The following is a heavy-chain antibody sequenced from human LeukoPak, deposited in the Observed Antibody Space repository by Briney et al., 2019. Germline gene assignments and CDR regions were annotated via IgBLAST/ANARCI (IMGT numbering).Heavy chain of an antibody. V-gene: IGHV1-24*01. D-gene: IGHD2-15*01. Sequence: ASVKVSCKVSGYTLTELSMHWVRQAPGKGLEWMGGFDPEDGETIYAQKFQGRVTMTEDTSTDTAYMELSSLRSEDTAVYYCATAQVKSHCSGGSCHYGMDVWGQGPRSPSP. CDR1: GYTLTELS. J-gene: IGHJ6*02. CDR2: FDPEDGET. CDR3: ATAQVKSHCSGGSCHYGMDV.